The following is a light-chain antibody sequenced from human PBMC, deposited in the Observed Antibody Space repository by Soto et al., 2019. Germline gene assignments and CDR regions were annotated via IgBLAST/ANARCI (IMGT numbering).Light chain of an antibody. V-gene: IGLV2-23*01. CDR2: EGS. J-gene: IGLJ1*01. CDR1: SSDVGSYNL. CDR3: CSYAALLYA. Sequence: QSVLTQPASVSGSPGQSITISCTGTSSDVGSYNLVSWYQQHPGKAPKLMIYEGSKRPSGVSNRFSGSKSGNTASLTISGLQAEDEADYYCCSYAALLYAFGTGTKVTVL.